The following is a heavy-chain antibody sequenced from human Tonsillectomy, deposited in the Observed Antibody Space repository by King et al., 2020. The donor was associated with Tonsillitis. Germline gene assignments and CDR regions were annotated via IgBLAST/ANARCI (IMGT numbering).Heavy chain of an antibody. CDR2: ISSSSSTI. J-gene: IGHJ6*03. CDR1: GFTFSSYG. V-gene: IGHV3-48*01. Sequence: VQLVESGGGLVQPGGSLRLSCAASGFTFSSYGMNWLRQAPGKGLEWVSYISSSSSTIYYTDSVKGRFTISRDSAKNSLYLQMTSLRAEDTAVYYCARGSSSWYYMDVWGKGTTVTVSS. CDR3: ARGSSSWYYMDV. D-gene: IGHD6-13*01.